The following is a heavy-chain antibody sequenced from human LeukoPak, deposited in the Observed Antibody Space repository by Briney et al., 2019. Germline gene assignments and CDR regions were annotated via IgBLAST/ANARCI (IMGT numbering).Heavy chain of an antibody. Sequence: SETLSLTCTVSGGSISSYYWSWIRQPAGKGLEWIGRIYTSGSTNYNPSLKSRVTMSVDTSKNQFSLKLSSVTAADTAVYYCARDASRVNLTPYSGYDSDLKYFDYWGQGTLVTVSS. CDR2: IYTSGST. D-gene: IGHD5-12*01. CDR1: GGSISSYY. CDR3: ARDASRVNLTPYSGYDSDLKYFDY. V-gene: IGHV4-4*07. J-gene: IGHJ4*02.